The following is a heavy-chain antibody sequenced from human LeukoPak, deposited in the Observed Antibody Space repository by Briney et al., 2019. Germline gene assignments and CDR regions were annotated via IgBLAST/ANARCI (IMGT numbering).Heavy chain of an antibody. CDR2: ISSSSSYI. V-gene: IGHV3-21*01. D-gene: IGHD6-6*01. J-gene: IGHJ4*02. Sequence: GGSLRLSCAASGFTFSSYSMNWVRQAPGEGLEWVSSISSSSSYIYYADSVKGRFTISRDNAKNSLYLQMNSLRAEDTAVYYCARDSSFDFDYWGQGTLVTVSS. CDR1: GFTFSSYS. CDR3: ARDSSFDFDY.